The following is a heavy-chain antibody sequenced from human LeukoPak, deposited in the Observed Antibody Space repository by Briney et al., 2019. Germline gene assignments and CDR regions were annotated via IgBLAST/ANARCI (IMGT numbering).Heavy chain of an antibody. V-gene: IGHV4-59*01. CDR3: ARDRPGGSSLDY. Sequence: PSETLSLTCTVSGGSISRDYLSWLRQPPGKGREWIGYIYYTGSTNYNPSLKGRVTISVDTSKNQFSLKLSSVTAADTAVYYCARDRPGGSSLDYWGQGTLVTVSS. CDR1: GGSISRDY. CDR2: IYYTGST. D-gene: IGHD6-13*01. J-gene: IGHJ4*02.